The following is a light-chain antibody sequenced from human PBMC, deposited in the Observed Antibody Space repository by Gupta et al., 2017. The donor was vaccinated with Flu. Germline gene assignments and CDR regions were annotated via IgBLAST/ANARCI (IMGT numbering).Light chain of an antibody. V-gene: IGLV2-14*01. Sequence: QSALTQPASVSGSPGQSITIACTGTSSDVGGYNYVSWYRQHPGKAPKLMIYEVTNRPSGVSNRFSGSKAGNTASLTSSGLQAEDEADYFCGSYTNSSTWVFGGGTKLTVL. CDR2: EVT. CDR3: GSYTNSSTWV. J-gene: IGLJ3*02. CDR1: SSDVGGYNY.